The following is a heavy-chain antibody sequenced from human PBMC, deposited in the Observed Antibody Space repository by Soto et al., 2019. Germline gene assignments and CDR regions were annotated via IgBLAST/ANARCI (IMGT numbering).Heavy chain of an antibody. V-gene: IGHV4-4*02. CDR2: IYHSGST. D-gene: IGHD3-22*01. CDR1: GGSISSSNW. Sequence: SETLSLTCAVSGGSISSSNWWSWVRQPPGKGLEWIGEIYHSGSTNYNPSLKSRVTISVDKSKNQFSLKLSSVTAADTAVYYCARGLYYYDSSGYWGYWGQGTLVTVSS. J-gene: IGHJ4*02. CDR3: ARGLYYYDSSGYWGY.